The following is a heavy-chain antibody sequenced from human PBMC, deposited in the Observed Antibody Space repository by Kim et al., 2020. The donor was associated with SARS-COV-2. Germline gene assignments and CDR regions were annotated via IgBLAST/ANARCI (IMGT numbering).Heavy chain of an antibody. D-gene: IGHD1-7*01. CDR3: TTRISGTSDIDY. CDR1: GFTFSNYW. V-gene: IGHV3-74*01. J-gene: IGHJ4*02. Sequence: GGSLRLSCAASGFTFSNYWMNWVRQAPGKGLVWVSRIKGDGSSAAYADSVKGRFTISRDNARNTLYLQMNTLTAEDTAVYYCTTRISGTSDIDYWGQGTL. CDR2: IKGDGSSA.